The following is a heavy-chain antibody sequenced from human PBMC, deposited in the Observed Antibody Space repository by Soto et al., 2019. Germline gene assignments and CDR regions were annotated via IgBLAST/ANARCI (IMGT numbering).Heavy chain of an antibody. V-gene: IGHV4-4*02. CDR1: GGSISSSNW. J-gene: IGHJ6*02. Sequence: QVQLQESGPGLVKPSGTLSLTCAVSGGSISSSNWWSWVRQPPGKGLEWIGEIYHSGSTNYNPSRKSRFTRSVDKSKHQFSLKLSSVTAADTAVYYCARDGRLRFRLDYGMDVWGQGTPVTVSS. CDR3: ARDGRLRFRLDYGMDV. CDR2: IYHSGST.